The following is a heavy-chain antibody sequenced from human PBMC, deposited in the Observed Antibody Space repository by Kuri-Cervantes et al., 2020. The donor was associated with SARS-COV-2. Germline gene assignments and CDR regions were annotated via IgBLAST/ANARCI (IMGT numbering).Heavy chain of an antibody. Sequence: SETLSLTCAVYGGSFSGYYWSWIRQPPGKGLEWIGEINHSGSTNYNPSLKSRVTISVDTSKNQFSLKLSSVTAADTAVYYCARGRVEYQLLYVFHDYYYGMDVWGQGNTV. CDR1: GGSFSGYY. CDR3: ARGRVEYQLLYVFHDYYYGMDV. D-gene: IGHD2-2*02. J-gene: IGHJ6*01. CDR2: INHSGST. V-gene: IGHV4-34*01.